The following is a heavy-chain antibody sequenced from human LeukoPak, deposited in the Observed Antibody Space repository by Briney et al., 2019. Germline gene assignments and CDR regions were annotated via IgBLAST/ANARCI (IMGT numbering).Heavy chain of an antibody. CDR2: IYSGGST. D-gene: IGHD1-26*01. CDR3: ARVRAVGATKSLDY. J-gene: IGHJ4*02. CDR1: VFTVSSNY. V-gene: IGHV3-53*01. Sequence: GGSLRLSCAASVFTVSSNYMSWIRQAPGKGLEWVSVIYSGGSTYYADSVKGRFTISRDNSKNTLYLQMNSLRAEDTAVYYCARVRAVGATKSLDYWGQGTLVTVSS.